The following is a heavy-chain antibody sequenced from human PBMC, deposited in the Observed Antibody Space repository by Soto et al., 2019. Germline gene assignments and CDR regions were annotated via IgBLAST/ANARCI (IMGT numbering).Heavy chain of an antibody. CDR2: INHSGST. Sequence: SETLSLTCAVYGGSFSDYYWSWIRQPPGKGLEWIGEINHSGSTNYNPSLKSRVTISVDTSKNQFSLKLSSVTAADTAVYYCARSDYAGWFDPWGQGTLVTVSS. CDR1: GGSFSDYY. D-gene: IGHD3-16*01. CDR3: ARSDYAGWFDP. V-gene: IGHV4-34*01. J-gene: IGHJ5*02.